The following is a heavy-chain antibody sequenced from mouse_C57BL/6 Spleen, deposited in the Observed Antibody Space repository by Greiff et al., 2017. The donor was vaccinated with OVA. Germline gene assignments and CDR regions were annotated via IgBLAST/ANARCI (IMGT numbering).Heavy chain of an antibody. Sequence: EVMLVVESGGGLVQSGRSLRLSCATSGFTFSDFYMEWVRQAPGKGLEWIAASRNKANDYTTEYSASVKGRFIVSRDTSQSILYLQMNALRAEDTAIYYCARDEGDYDRNFAYWGQGTLVTVSA. CDR3: ARDEGDYDRNFAY. J-gene: IGHJ3*01. CDR1: GFTFSDFY. CDR2: SRNKANDYTT. D-gene: IGHD2-4*01. V-gene: IGHV7-1*01.